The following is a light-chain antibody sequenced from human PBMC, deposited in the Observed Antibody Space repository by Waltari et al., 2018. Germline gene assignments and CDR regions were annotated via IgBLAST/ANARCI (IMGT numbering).Light chain of an antibody. V-gene: IGKV1-5*03. Sequence: DIQMTQSPATRSAPVGDRVTITCRARQSISSWLAWYQQKPGKAPKLLIYKASSLESGVPTRFSGSGSGTEFTLTISSLQPDDFATYYCQQYRSYLYTFGQGTKLEIK. J-gene: IGKJ2*01. CDR3: QQYRSYLYT. CDR2: KAS. CDR1: QSISSW.